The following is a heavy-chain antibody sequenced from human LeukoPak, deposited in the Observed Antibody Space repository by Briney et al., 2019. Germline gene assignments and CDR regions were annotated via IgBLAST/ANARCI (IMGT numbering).Heavy chain of an antibody. CDR3: VRGGYSINSFDY. J-gene: IGHJ4*02. CDR2: INTAETTR. CDR1: GFTFSNYW. V-gene: IGHV3-74*01. D-gene: IGHD4-11*01. Sequence: GGSLRLSCAATGFTFSNYWMHWVRQAPGKGLVWVSRINTAETTRNIADFVEGRSTISRDNAKNTLYLQMNSLRAEDTAVYYCVRGGYSINSFDYWGQGTLVTVSS.